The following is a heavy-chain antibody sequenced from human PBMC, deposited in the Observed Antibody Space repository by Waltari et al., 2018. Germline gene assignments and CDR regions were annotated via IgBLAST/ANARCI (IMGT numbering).Heavy chain of an antibody. CDR2: INHSGST. CDR3: ARGLDHDYGGVLVY. D-gene: IGHD4-17*01. J-gene: IGHJ4*02. V-gene: IGHV4-34*01. CDR1: GGSLSGSS. Sequence: QVQLQQWGAGRLKPTEPLSLPCAVYGGSLSGSSGGWIRKPPGKGLEWIGEINHSGSTNYNPSLKSRVTISVDTSKNQFSLKLSSVTAADTAVYYCARGLDHDYGGVLVYWGQGTLVTVSS.